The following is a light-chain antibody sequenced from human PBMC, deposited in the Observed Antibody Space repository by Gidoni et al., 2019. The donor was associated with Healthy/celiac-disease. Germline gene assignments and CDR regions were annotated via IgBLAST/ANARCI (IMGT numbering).Light chain of an antibody. CDR1: QSVLYSSNNKNY. Sequence: DIVMTQSPDSLAVSLGERATINCKSSQSVLYSSNNKNYLVWYQQKPGQPPKLLIYWASTRESGVPDRFSGSGSGTDFTLTISSLQAEDVAVYSCQQYYSTQGTFGGGTRVEIK. CDR2: WAS. V-gene: IGKV4-1*01. J-gene: IGKJ4*01. CDR3: QQYYSTQGT.